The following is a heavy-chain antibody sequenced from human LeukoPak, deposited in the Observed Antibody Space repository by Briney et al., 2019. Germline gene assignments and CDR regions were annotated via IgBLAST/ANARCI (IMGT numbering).Heavy chain of an antibody. CDR3: ARPDYYRGAGSYGGDY. J-gene: IGHJ4*02. V-gene: IGHV3-48*01. CDR2: ISNSGSTI. D-gene: IGHD3-10*01. CDR1: GFIFSSYG. Sequence: GGSLRLSCAASGFIFSSYGMNWVRQVPGKGLEWISYISNSGSTIIYADSVKGRFTISRGNAKNSLYLQMNSLRAEDTAVYYCARPDYYRGAGSYGGDYWGQGTLVTVSS.